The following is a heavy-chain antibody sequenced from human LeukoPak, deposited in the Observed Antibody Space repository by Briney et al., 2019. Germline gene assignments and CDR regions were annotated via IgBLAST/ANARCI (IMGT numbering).Heavy chain of an antibody. Sequence: ASVKVSCKASGYTFTSYYMHWVRQAPGKGLEWMGGFDPEDGETIYAQKFQGRVTMTEDTSTDTAYMELSSLRSEDTAVYYCATSWRGCSSTSCLFDYWGQGTLVTVSS. J-gene: IGHJ4*02. V-gene: IGHV1-24*01. CDR3: ATSWRGCSSTSCLFDY. D-gene: IGHD2-2*01. CDR1: GYTFTSYY. CDR2: FDPEDGET.